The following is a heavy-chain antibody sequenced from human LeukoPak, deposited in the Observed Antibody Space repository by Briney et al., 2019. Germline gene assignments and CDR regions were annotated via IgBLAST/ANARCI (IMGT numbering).Heavy chain of an antibody. V-gene: IGHV3-23*01. CDR1: GFTFSRDG. Sequence: PGGSLRLSCAASGFTFSRDGMSWVRQAPGKGLEWVSGISGSGGSTNYADSVKGRFTISRDNSKNTLYLQMNSLRAEDTAVYYCAKVPTVLTYYSDYWGQGILVTVSS. CDR3: AKVPTVLTYYSDY. D-gene: IGHD4-23*01. J-gene: IGHJ4*02. CDR2: ISGSGGST.